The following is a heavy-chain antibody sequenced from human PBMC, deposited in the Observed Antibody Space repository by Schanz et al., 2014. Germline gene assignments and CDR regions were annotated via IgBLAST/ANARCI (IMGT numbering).Heavy chain of an antibody. CDR1: GGSISNANW. J-gene: IGHJ4*02. V-gene: IGHV4-4*02. CDR3: ARSVGMVRRYFDS. CDR2: VYHSGGT. D-gene: IGHD5-18*01. Sequence: QVQLQESGPGLVKPSGTLSLTCAVSGGSISNANWWSWVRQPPGKGLQWIGEVYHSGGTNYNPSLKVRVPISLAVSKTQFSLRLNSVTAADTAVCYCARSVGMVRRYFDSWGQGNLVTVSS.